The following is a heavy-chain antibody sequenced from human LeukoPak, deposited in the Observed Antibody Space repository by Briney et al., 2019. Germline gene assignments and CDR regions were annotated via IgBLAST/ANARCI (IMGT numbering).Heavy chain of an antibody. V-gene: IGHV5-10-1*01. CDR2: IDPSDSKI. D-gene: IGHD6-13*01. CDR3: AAGIDH. J-gene: IGHJ4*02. Sequence: GASLRISCKGSGDYFTSYWISWVRQLPGKGLEWMGRIDPSDSKINYSPSFQGHVTISADKSISTAYLQWSSLKASDTAMYYCAAGIDHWGQGTLVTVSS. CDR1: GDYFTSYW.